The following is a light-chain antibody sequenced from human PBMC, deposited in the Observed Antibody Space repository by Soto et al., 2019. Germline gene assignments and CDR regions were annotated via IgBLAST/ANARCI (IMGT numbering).Light chain of an antibody. CDR1: SSDVGNYNY. J-gene: IGLJ1*01. V-gene: IGLV2-14*01. CDR2: EVS. Sequence: QSVLTQPASVSGSPGQSITISCTGTSSDVGNYNYVSWYQQHPGKAPKLMIYEVSDRPSGVSDRFSGSKSGNTASLTISGLQAEDEADYYCSSYTTSSTRAYALGTGTKVTVL. CDR3: SSYTTSSTRAYA.